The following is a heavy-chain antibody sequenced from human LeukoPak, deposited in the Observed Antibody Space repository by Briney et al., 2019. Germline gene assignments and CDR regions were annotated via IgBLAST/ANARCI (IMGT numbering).Heavy chain of an antibody. CDR1: GFTFSSYS. Sequence: GGSLRLSCAASGFTFSSYSMNWVRQAPGPGLESVSSISSSSSYIYYADSVKGRFTISRDNAKNPLYLQMNSLRAEDTAVYYCARDRGGSYSAIDYWGQGTLVTVSS. V-gene: IGHV3-21*01. J-gene: IGHJ4*02. CDR3: ARDRGGSYSAIDY. D-gene: IGHD1-26*01. CDR2: ISSSSSYI.